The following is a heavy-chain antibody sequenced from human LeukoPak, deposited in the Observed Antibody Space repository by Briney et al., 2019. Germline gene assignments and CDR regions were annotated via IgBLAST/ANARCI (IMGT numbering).Heavy chain of an antibody. CDR1: GGSISSGDYY. CDR3: AREDGYCGGGCYSHWFDP. CDR2: IYYSGST. V-gene: IGHV4-30-4*01. J-gene: IGHJ5*02. D-gene: IGHD2-21*02. Sequence: SETLSLTCTVSGGSISSGDYYWSWIRQPPGKGLEWIGYIYYSGSTYYNPSLKSRVTISVDTSKNQFSLKLSSVTAADTAVYYCAREDGYCGGGCYSHWFDPWGQGTLVTVSS.